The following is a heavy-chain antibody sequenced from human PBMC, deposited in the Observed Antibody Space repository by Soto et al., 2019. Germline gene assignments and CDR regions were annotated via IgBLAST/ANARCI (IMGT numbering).Heavy chain of an antibody. D-gene: IGHD2-21*01. J-gene: IGHJ4*02. CDR3: AREGGGWASGDCDY. CDR2: IIPLYGRT. CDR1: GGTFSTHA. V-gene: IGHV1-69*18. Sequence: QVQLVQSGPEVRNPGSSVRVSCKASGGTFSTHAINWVRQAPGQGLEWVGMIIPLYGRTNYAQKLQGRVTITADESSRTSTPNLTSLTSEDTAVYFCAREGGGWASGDCDYWGQGTQVTISS.